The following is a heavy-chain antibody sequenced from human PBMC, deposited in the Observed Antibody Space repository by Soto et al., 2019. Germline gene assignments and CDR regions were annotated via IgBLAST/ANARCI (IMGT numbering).Heavy chain of an antibody. CDR3: AKDATPYNRKWDLFDT. D-gene: IGHD1-20*01. Sequence: QFLESGGGLVQPGGSLRVHCVASGFTFGDYAMSWDRQAPGKGLEWVSSIGGTGSDTYYAASVKGRFTISRDNSKSTLYLQMNNLRVDDTAIYYCAKDATPYNRKWDLFDTWGQGTLVTVST. J-gene: IGHJ5*02. V-gene: IGHV3-23*01. CDR1: GFTFGDYA. CDR2: IGGTGSDT.